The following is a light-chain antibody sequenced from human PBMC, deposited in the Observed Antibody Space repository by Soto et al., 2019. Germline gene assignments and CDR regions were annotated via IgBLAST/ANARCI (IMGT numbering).Light chain of an antibody. CDR2: GAS. V-gene: IGKV3-20*01. Sequence: EIVLTQSPGTLSLSPGERATLSCRASQSVSSSYLAWYQQKPGQAPRLLIYGASNRATGIPDRFSGSGSGTDFTLTISRLEPEAFAVYYCQQYGKVTFGQGTKVEIK. CDR3: QQYGKVT. J-gene: IGKJ1*01. CDR1: QSVSSSY.